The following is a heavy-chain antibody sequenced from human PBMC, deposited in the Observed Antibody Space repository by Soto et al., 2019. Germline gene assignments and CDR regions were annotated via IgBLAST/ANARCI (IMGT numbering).Heavy chain of an antibody. V-gene: IGHV1-58*01. CDR3: AAGDYDISGSIEYYYYGMDV. CDR1: GFTFTSSA. D-gene: IGHD3-22*01. CDR2: IVVGSGNT. Sequence: SVKVSCKASGFTFTSSAVQWVRQARGQRLEWIGWIVVGSGNTNYAQKFQERVTITRDMSTSTAYMELSSLRSEDTAVYYCAAGDYDISGSIEYYYYGMDVRGQGTTVTVSS. J-gene: IGHJ6*01.